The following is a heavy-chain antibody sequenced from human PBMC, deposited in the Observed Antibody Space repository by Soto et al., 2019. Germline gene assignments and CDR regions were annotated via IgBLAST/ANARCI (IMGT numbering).Heavy chain of an antibody. CDR3: ARGTPVGFGI. V-gene: IGHV1-3*01. CDR2: INAGNGNT. CDR1: RYTNTCCG. J-gene: IGHJ5*01. Sequence: ASVKPCSKASRYTNTCCGISWVRQAPGQRPEWMGWINAGNGNTKYSQKFQGRVTITRDTSASTAYMELSSLRSEDTAVYYCARGTPVGFGIWGQGTLVTGPS. D-gene: IGHD3-10*01.